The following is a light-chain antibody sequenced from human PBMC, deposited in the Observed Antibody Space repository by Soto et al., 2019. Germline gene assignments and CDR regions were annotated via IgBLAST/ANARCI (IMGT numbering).Light chain of an antibody. V-gene: IGKV3-15*01. CDR3: QQYNNWPPART. J-gene: IGKJ1*01. CDR2: GAS. CDR1: QSVGSN. Sequence: EIVMTQSPATLSVSPGERATLSCRASQSVGSNLAWYQQKPGQAPRLLIYGASTRATGIPARFSGSGSGTEFTLTISSLQSEDFEIYFYQQYNNWPPARTFGQGTKVEIK.